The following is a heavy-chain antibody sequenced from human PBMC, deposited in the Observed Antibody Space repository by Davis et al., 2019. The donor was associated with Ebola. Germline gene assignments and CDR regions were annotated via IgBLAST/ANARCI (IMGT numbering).Heavy chain of an antibody. CDR1: GGTFSSYA. CDR2: IIPILGIA. Sequence: KVSCKASGGTFSSYAISWVRQAPGQGLEWMGRIIPILGIANYAQKFQGRVTITADKSTSTAYMELSSLRSEDTAVYYCATGVAPHYGRSYYYYGMDVWGQGTTVTVSS. D-gene: IGHD3-10*01. CDR3: ATGVAPHYGRSYYYYGMDV. V-gene: IGHV1-69*04. J-gene: IGHJ6*02.